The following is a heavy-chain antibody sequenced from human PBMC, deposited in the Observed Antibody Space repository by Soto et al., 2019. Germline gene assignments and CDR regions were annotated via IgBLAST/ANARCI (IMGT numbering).Heavy chain of an antibody. D-gene: IGHD3-10*01. CDR2: IIPILGIA. V-gene: IGHV1-69*02. CDR1: GGTFSSYT. J-gene: IGHJ6*02. CDR3: ARVYYGSGRYGMAV. Sequence: QVQLVQSGAEVKKPGSSVKVSCKASGGTFSSYTISWVRQAPGQGLEWMGRIIPILGIANYAQKFQVRVTITAAKSTSTAYMELSSLRSEDTAVYYCARVYYGSGRYGMAVWGQGTTVTVSS.